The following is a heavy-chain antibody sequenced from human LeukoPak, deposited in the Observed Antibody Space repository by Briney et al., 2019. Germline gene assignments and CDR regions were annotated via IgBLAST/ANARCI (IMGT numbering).Heavy chain of an antibody. CDR3: AKIPGYNWNYVDRFDP. Sequence: GGSLRLSCAASGFTFRSYATSWVRQAPGKGLEWVSAISGSGGSTYYADSVKGRFTISRDNPKNTLYLQMNSLRAEDTAVYYCAKIPGYNWNYVDRFDPWGQGTLVTVSS. D-gene: IGHD1-7*01. V-gene: IGHV3-23*01. J-gene: IGHJ5*02. CDR2: ISGSGGST. CDR1: GFTFRSYA.